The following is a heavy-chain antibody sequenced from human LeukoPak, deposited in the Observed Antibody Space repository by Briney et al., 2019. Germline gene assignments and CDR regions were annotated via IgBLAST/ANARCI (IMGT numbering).Heavy chain of an antibody. Sequence: SETLSLTCAVYGGSFSDYYWSWIRQPPGKGLEWIGYIYYSGSTNYNPSLKSRVTISVDTSKNQFSLKLSSVTAADTAVYYCARGPPNDAFDIWGQGTMVTVSS. CDR2: IYYSGST. CDR3: ARGPPNDAFDI. CDR1: GGSFSDYY. V-gene: IGHV4-59*01. J-gene: IGHJ3*02.